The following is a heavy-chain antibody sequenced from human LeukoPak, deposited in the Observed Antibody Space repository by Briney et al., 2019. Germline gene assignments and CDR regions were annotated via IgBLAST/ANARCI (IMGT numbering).Heavy chain of an antibody. Sequence: GGSLRLSCAASGFTFSSYAMSWVRQAPGKGLEWVSAISGSGGSTYYAGSVKGRFTISRDNSKNTLYLQMNSLRAEDTAVYYCTKGGGVHSHSDWGQGTLVTVSS. V-gene: IGHV3-23*01. J-gene: IGHJ4*02. D-gene: IGHD2-15*01. CDR3: TKGGGVHSHSD. CDR1: GFTFSSYA. CDR2: ISGSGGST.